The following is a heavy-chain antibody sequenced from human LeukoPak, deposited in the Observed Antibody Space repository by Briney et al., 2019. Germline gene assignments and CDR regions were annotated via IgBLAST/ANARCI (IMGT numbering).Heavy chain of an antibody. Sequence: ASVKVSCKASGYTFTGYYMHWVRQAPGQGLEWMGWINPNSGGTNYAQKLQGRVTMTRDTSISTAYMELSRLRSDDTAVYYCASHPYYYGSGSSPDYWGQGTLVTVSS. CDR2: INPNSGGT. J-gene: IGHJ4*02. CDR3: ASHPYYYGSGSSPDY. V-gene: IGHV1-2*02. D-gene: IGHD3-10*01. CDR1: GYTFTGYY.